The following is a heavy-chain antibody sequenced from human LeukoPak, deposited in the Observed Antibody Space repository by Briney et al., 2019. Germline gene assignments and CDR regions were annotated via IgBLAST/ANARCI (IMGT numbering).Heavy chain of an antibody. J-gene: IGHJ4*02. CDR2: ISAYNGKT. CDR1: DYTFTNYG. CDR3: ARSSRGVPAARFDY. Sequence: ASVKVSCKASDYTFTNYGVSWVRQAPGQGLEWMGWISAYNGKTYYAQKFQGRVTVTTDTSTSTAYMDLRSLRSEDTAVYYCARSSRGVPAARFDYWGQGTLVIVSS. D-gene: IGHD2-2*01. V-gene: IGHV1-18*01.